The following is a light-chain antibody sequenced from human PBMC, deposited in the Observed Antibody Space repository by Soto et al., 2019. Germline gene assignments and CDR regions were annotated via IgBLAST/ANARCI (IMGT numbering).Light chain of an antibody. CDR1: SGHSTYA. J-gene: IGLJ2*01. Sequence: QSVLTQSPSASASLGASVKLTCTLSSGHSTYAIAWHQQQPEKGPRYLMKLSSDGSHSKGDGIPDRFSGPSSGAERYLTISSLQSEDEADYYCQTWGTGIVVFGGGTKVTVL. V-gene: IGLV4-69*01. CDR2: LSSDGSH. CDR3: QTWGTGIVV.